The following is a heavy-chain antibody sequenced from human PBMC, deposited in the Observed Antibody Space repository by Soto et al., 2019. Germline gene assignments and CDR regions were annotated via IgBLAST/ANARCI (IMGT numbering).Heavy chain of an antibody. J-gene: IGHJ5*02. V-gene: IGHV4-61*08. D-gene: IGHD5-18*01. CDR1: GGSVSSGGYS. CDR3: ARIPVDTSMISWFEP. CDR2: IYYSVST. Sequence: SATLSLTRTVSGGSVSSGGYSWSWIRQPPGKGLEWIGNIYYSVSTNYNPSLKSRATISVDKSKNQLSLKVSSATAADTAVYYCARIPVDTSMISWFEPWGQGTLVTVS.